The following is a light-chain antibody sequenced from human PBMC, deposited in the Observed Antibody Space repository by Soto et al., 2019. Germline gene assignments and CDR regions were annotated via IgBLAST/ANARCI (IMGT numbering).Light chain of an antibody. J-gene: IGLJ1*01. CDR2: EVT. CDR3: NSYTTLSNRV. V-gene: IGLV2-14*01. CDR1: SSDIGAYNY. Sequence: QSALTQPASVSGSPGQSITISCTGTSSDIGAYNYVSWYQQHPGKAPKLIIYEVTNRPSGVSDRFSGSKSGNTASLTISGLQDEDESNYYCNSYTTLSNRVFGTGTKVTVL.